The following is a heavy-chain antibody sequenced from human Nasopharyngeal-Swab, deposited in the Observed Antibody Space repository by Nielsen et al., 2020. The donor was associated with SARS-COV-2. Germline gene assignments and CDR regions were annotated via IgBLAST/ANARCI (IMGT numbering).Heavy chain of an antibody. CDR1: GGSFSGYY. CDR3: ARGHGFWLTGITGFDY. D-gene: IGHD7-27*01. J-gene: IGHJ4*02. CDR2: VNHGGST. V-gene: IGHV4-34*01. Sequence: SETLSLTCAVYGGSFSGYYWSWIRQPPGKGLEWIGRVNHGGSTNYNPSLKSRATISVDTSKKQFSLKLSSVTAADTAVYYCARGHGFWLTGITGFDYWGQGTLVTVSS.